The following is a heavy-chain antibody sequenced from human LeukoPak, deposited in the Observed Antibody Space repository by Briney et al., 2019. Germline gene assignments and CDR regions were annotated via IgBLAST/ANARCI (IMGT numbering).Heavy chain of an antibody. D-gene: IGHD5-12*01. V-gene: IGHV4-34*01. CDR1: GGSFSGYY. CDR2: IHYSGSA. CDR3: ARAAGGYGGFRFYYYYGMDV. J-gene: IGHJ6*02. Sequence: PSETLSLTCAVYGGSFSGYYWTWIRQPPGKGLEWIGEIHYSGSAAYNPSLKSRVTISVDTSKNQFSLKLSSVTAADTAVYYCARAAGGYGGFRFYYYYGMDVWGQGTTVTVSS.